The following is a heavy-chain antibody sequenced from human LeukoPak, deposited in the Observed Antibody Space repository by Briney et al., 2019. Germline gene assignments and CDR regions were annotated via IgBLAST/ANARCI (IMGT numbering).Heavy chain of an antibody. CDR3: ARQRGGQYEDAFDI. CDR1: GYTFTSSY. V-gene: IGHV1-46*01. J-gene: IGHJ3*02. D-gene: IGHD2-8*01. Sequence: ASVKVSCKASGYTFTSSYMHWVRQAPGQGLEWVGIINPGGGTTIYAQNFQGRVTMTRDTSTSTVYMELSSLRSEDTAVYYCARQRGGQYEDAFDIWGQETMVTVSS. CDR2: INPGGGTT.